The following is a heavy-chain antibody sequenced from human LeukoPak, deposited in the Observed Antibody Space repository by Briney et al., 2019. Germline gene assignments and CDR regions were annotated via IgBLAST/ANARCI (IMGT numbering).Heavy chain of an antibody. J-gene: IGHJ4*02. D-gene: IGHD3-10*01. CDR3: ARDRGYYGSKSYSQGSYFDY. Sequence: PSETLSLTCTVSGDFASSGSYYWSLIRQPPGKGLEWIGYNYHSGNNNYNPSLESRGTISVDTSKNQFSLTLTSVTAADTAVYYCARDRGYYGSKSYSQGSYFDYWGRGSLVTVSS. CDR1: GDFASSGSYY. CDR2: NYHSGNN. V-gene: IGHV4-61*01.